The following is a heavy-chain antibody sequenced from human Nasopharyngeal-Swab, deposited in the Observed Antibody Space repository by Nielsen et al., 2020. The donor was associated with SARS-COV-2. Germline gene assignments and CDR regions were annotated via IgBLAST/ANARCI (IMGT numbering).Heavy chain of an antibody. CDR3: ARDRGYYDIFDGMDV. V-gene: IGHV1-2*06. CDR2: INPNSGGT. CDR1: GYTLTELS. Sequence: ASVKVSCKVSGYTLTELSMHWVRQAPGQGLEWMGRINPNSGGTNYAQKFQGRVTMTRDTSISTAYMELSRLRSDDTAVYYCARDRGYYDIFDGMDVWGQGTTVTVSS. J-gene: IGHJ6*02. D-gene: IGHD3-9*01.